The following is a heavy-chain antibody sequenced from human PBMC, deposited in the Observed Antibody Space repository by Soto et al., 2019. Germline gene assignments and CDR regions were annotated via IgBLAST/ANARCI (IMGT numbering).Heavy chain of an antibody. Sequence: QVQLVQSGAEVKKPGASVKVSCKASGYTFTSYDINWVRQATGQGLEWMGWMNPNSGNTGYAQKFQGRVTMTSNTTISTGYMELSSLRFDDTAVYYCARGVGDDYIWGSLVLFVPWGQGTLVTVCS. J-gene: IGHJ5*02. CDR2: MNPNSGNT. D-gene: IGHD3-16*01. V-gene: IGHV1-8*01. CDR3: ARGVGDDYIWGSLVLFVP. CDR1: GYTFTSYD.